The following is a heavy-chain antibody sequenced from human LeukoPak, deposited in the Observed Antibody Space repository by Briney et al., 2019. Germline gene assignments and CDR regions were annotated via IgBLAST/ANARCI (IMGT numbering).Heavy chain of an antibody. Sequence: GGSLRLSCAASGFTSSNYAMSWVRQAPGKGLEWVSNISSSGIRTYYADSVKGRFTISRDNTKNTLYLLMKSLRAEDTAVYYCATRLGNSVALDYWGQGTLVTVSS. CDR1: GFTSSNYA. D-gene: IGHD4-23*01. CDR3: ATRLGNSVALDY. J-gene: IGHJ4*02. V-gene: IGHV3-23*01. CDR2: ISSSGIRT.